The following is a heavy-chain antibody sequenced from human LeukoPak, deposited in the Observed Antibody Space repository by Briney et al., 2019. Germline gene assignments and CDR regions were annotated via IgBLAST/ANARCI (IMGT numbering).Heavy chain of an antibody. J-gene: IGHJ4*02. CDR2: LCVSVSGYGGST. D-gene: IGHD2-15*01. Sequence: GGSLRLSCAASGFTFSRYAMSWVRQAPGKGLEWVSALCVSVSGYGGSTYYADSVKGRFTISRDNSKNTLNLQMNSLRAGDTAXYXCAXXXTFRGSGHHTYFDYWGQGALVTVSS. CDR3: AXXXTFRGSGHHTYFDY. CDR1: GFTFSRYA. V-gene: IGHV3-23*01.